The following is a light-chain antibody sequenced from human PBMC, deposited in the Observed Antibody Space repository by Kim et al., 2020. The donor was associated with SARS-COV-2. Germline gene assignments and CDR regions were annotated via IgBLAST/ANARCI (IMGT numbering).Light chain of an antibody. Sequence: EIVLTQSPGTLSLSPGERVTLSCRASQSVSSNSLAWFQQKSGQAPRLLVYGASNRAIGVPDRFSGSGSGTDFTLTIGRLEPEDLAVYYCQQYGRSPFTFGPGTKVDIK. CDR2: GAS. V-gene: IGKV3-20*01. CDR1: QSVSSNS. J-gene: IGKJ3*01. CDR3: QQYGRSPFT.